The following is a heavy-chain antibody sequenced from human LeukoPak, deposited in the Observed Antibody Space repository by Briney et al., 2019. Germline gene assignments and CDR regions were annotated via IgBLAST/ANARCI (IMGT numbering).Heavy chain of an antibody. CDR2: ISATGGSI. CDR3: AKNPASSSWYHGAFDI. D-gene: IGHD6-13*01. Sequence: GSRRLSCAASGFTFSSYAMSWVRQAPGKGLQWVSSISATGGSIYYADSVKGRSTVSRDNSKNTLYLQMNSLRAEDTAVYYCAKNPASSSWYHGAFDIWGQGTMVTVSS. J-gene: IGHJ3*02. CDR1: GFTFSSYA. V-gene: IGHV3-23*01.